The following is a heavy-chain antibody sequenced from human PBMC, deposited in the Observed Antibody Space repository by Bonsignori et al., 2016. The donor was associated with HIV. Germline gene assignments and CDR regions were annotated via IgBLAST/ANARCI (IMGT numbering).Heavy chain of an antibody. J-gene: IGHJ4*02. CDR3: AHSVHTALNVLYFDY. Sequence: WIRQPPGKAPEWLALIYWDDDKRYSPSVASRLTITKDTSKNQVVLTMTNMDPVDTATYYCAHSVHTALNVLYFDYWGQGALVTVSS. V-gene: IGHV2-5*02. D-gene: IGHD3-10*02. CDR2: IYWDDDK.